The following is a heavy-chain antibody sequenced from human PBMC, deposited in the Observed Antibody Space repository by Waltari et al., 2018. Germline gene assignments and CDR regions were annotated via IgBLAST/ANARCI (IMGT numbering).Heavy chain of an antibody. Sequence: QVQLVQSGAEVKKPGASVKVSCKASGYTFTDNYMHWVRQAPGQGLEWMGWINPNNGGTNYAQKFQGRVTMTRDTSISTAFMHLSRLKSDDTAVYFCARGDPSVYYTSHMDVWGKGTTVTVSS. J-gene: IGHJ6*03. CDR2: INPNNGGT. V-gene: IGHV1-2*02. D-gene: IGHD3-3*01. CDR3: ARGDPSVYYTSHMDV. CDR1: GYTFTDNY.